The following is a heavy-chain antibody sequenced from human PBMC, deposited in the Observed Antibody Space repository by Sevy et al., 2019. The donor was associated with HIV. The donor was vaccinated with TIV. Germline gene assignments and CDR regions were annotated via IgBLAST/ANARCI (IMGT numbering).Heavy chain of an antibody. V-gene: IGHV3-7*03. CDR3: ARRYFGL. CDR1: GFTFDMYW. Sequence: GGSLRLSCDASGFTFDMYWMQWVRQAPGKGLEWVATIRQDGNEIYYAASVRGRFTISRDNAKGSLYLQMNNLRVEDTATYYCARRYFGLWGQGTLVTVSS. J-gene: IGHJ4*02. CDR2: IRQDGNEI.